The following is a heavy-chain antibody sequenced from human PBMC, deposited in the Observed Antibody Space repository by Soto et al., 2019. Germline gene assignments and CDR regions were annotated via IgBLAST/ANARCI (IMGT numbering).Heavy chain of an antibody. CDR1: GYTFTGYY. Sequence: ASVKVSCKASGYTFTGYYMHWVRQAPGQGLEWMGWINPNSGGTNYAQKFQGRVTMTRDTSISTAYMELSRLRSDDTAVYYCARDEVPAAFNWFDPWGQGTLVTVSS. D-gene: IGHD2-2*01. V-gene: IGHV1-2*02. CDR3: ARDEVPAAFNWFDP. CDR2: INPNSGGT. J-gene: IGHJ5*02.